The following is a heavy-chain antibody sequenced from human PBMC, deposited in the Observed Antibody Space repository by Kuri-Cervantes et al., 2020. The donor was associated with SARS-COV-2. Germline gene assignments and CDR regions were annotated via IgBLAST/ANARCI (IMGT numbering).Heavy chain of an antibody. CDR1: GYTLNTFG. CDR2: SSAYSDDT. D-gene: IGHD2-8*01. Sequence: ASVKVSCKASGYTLNTFGITWVRQAPGQGLEWMGRSSAYSDDTSSAEKFKGRVTMTQDTSTNTAYMEITDLRSDDTAIYFCARVSSMYLPTYYFDFWGQGSLVTDSS. J-gene: IGHJ4*02. CDR3: ARVSSMYLPTYYFDF. V-gene: IGHV1-18*01.